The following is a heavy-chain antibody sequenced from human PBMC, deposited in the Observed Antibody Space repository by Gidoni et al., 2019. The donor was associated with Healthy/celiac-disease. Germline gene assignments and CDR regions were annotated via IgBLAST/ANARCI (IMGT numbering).Heavy chain of an antibody. V-gene: IGHV1-18*01. J-gene: IGHJ6*02. CDR3: ARDEVADTAMAKYDYGMDV. CDR2: ISAYNGNT. D-gene: IGHD5-18*01. Sequence: QVQLVQSGAEVKKPGASVKVSCKASGYTFTSYGLSWVRQAPGQGLEWMGWISAYNGNTNYAQKLQGRVTMTTDTSTSTAYMELRSLRSDDTAVYYCARDEVADTAMAKYDYGMDVWGQGTTVTVSS. CDR1: GYTFTSYG.